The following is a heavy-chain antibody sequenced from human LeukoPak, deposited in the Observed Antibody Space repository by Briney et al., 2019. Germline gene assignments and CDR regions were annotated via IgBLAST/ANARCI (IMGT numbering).Heavy chain of an antibody. CDR2: ISGRGSST. CDR1: GFTFSTYA. J-gene: IGHJ6*02. CDR3: ARDLEWLRLEGGMDV. Sequence: GGSLRLSCAASGFTFSTYAMGWVRQAPGKGLEWVSGISGRGSSTYYSDSVKGRFTISRDNSRNTLYLQMNSLRAEDTAVFYCARDLEWLRLEGGMDVWGQGTTVTVSS. D-gene: IGHD5-12*01. V-gene: IGHV3-23*01.